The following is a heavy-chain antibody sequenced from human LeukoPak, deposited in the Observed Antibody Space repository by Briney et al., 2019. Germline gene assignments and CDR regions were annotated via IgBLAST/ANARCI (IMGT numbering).Heavy chain of an antibody. D-gene: IGHD3-9*01. CDR3: AKEHILTGYYTY. Sequence: GGSLRLSCAASGFTFSSCSMNWVRQAPGKGLEWLSYISSSSSTIYYADSVKGRFTISRDNSKNTLYLQMNSLRAEDTAVYYCAKEHILTGYYTYWGQGTLVTVSS. CDR2: ISSSSSTI. V-gene: IGHV3-48*01. J-gene: IGHJ4*02. CDR1: GFTFSSCS.